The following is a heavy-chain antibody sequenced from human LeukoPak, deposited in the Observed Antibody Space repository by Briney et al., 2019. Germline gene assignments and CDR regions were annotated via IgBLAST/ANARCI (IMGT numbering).Heavy chain of an antibody. Sequence: VASVKVSCKASGYTFTSYAMRWVRQAPGQRLEWMGWINAGNGNTKYSQKFQGRVTITRDTSASTAYMELSSLRSEDTAVYYCARRGSGTDFDYWGQGTLVTVSS. CDR1: GYTFTSYA. CDR3: ARRGSGTDFDY. V-gene: IGHV1-3*01. J-gene: IGHJ4*02. D-gene: IGHD3-10*01. CDR2: INAGNGNT.